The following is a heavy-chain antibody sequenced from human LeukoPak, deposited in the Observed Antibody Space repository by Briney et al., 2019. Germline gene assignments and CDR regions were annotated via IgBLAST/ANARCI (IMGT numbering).Heavy chain of an antibody. CDR3: ARLRRDFWSGYSTPFDY. D-gene: IGHD3-3*01. CDR1: GYSISSGYY. V-gene: IGHV4-38-2*02. CDR2: IYHGGST. J-gene: IGHJ4*02. Sequence: KPSETLSLTCTVSGYSISSGYYWGWIRLPPGKGLEWIGSIYHGGSTYYNPSLQSRVTISVDTSKNQFSLKLSSVTAADTAVYYCARLRRDFWSGYSTPFDYWGQGTLVTVSS.